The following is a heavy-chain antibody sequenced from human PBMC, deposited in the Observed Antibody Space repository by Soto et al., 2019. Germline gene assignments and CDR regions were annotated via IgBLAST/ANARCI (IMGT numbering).Heavy chain of an antibody. J-gene: IGHJ4*02. Sequence: LRLSCAASGFTFSSYSMHWVRQAPGKGLEWVAVISYDGSNKYYADSVKGRFTISRDNSKNTLYLQMNSLRAEDTAVYYCARASGYSYGYLDYWGEGTLVTVSS. CDR1: GFTFSSYS. V-gene: IGHV3-30-3*01. CDR3: ARASGYSYGYLDY. CDR2: ISYDGSNK. D-gene: IGHD5-18*01.